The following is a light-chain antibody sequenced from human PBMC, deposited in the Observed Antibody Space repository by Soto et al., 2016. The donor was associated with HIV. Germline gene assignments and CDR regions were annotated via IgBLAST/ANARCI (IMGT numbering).Light chain of an antibody. Sequence: DIVMTQSPLSLSVTPGEPASISCRSSRSLLHSNGYNYLDWYLQKPGQSPQLLIFLGSTRASGVPDRFSGSGSGTDFTLKISRVEADDAGVYYCMQALQTPRTFGQGTKLEIK. CDR1: RSLLHSNGYNY. J-gene: IGKJ1*01. CDR2: LGS. CDR3: MQALQTPRT. V-gene: IGKV2-28*01.